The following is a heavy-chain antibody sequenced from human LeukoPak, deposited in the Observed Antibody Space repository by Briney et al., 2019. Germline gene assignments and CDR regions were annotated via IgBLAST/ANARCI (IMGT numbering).Heavy chain of an antibody. CDR3: AKGQYSSGWTIDY. D-gene: IGHD6-19*01. Sequence: PGGSLRLSCAASGFTFSSYAMHWVRQAPGKGLEWVSLISGDGGSTYYADSVKGRFTISRDNSKNSLYLQMNSLRTEDTALYYCAKGQYSSGWTIDYWGQGTLVTVSS. CDR2: ISGDGGST. J-gene: IGHJ4*02. CDR1: GFTFSSYA. V-gene: IGHV3-43*02.